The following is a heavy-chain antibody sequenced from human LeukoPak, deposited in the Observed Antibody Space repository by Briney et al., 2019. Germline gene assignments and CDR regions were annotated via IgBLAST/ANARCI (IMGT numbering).Heavy chain of an antibody. V-gene: IGHV1-2*02. CDR3: AREKPASWYERGAFDM. J-gene: IGHJ3*02. CDR2: NNPHSGGT. CDR1: GYTFTSYY. D-gene: IGHD6-13*01. Sequence: GASVKVSCKASGYTFTSYYMHWVRQAPGQGLEWMGWNNPHSGGTNYAQKFQGRVTMTRDTSINTAYMEISSLISDDTAVYYCAREKPASWYERGAFDMWGQGTMVTVSS.